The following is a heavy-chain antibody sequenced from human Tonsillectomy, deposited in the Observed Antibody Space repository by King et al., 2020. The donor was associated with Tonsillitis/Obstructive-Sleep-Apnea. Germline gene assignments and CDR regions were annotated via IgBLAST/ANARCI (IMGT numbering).Heavy chain of an antibody. D-gene: IGHD3-22*01. CDR1: GGSINSYY. CDR3: ARYGDSSGYFYYYYYMDV. V-gene: IGHV4-59*01. CDR2: IHYSGST. Sequence: QLQESGPGLVKPSETLSLTCTVSGGSINSYYWSWVRPPPGKGLEWIGYIHYSGSTNYNPSLKSRATISVDTSKNQFSLKLSSVTAADTGVYDCARYGDSSGYFYYYYYMDVWGKGTTVTVSS. J-gene: IGHJ6*03.